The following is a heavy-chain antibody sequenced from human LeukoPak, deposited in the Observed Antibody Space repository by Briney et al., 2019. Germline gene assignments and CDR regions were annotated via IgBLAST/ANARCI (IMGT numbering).Heavy chain of an antibody. D-gene: IGHD2/OR15-2a*01. V-gene: IGHV3-7*01. CDR2: IKEDGSDK. CDR3: ARDRYFFA. CDR1: GFTFSNYW. J-gene: IGHJ5*02. Sequence: GGSLRLSCAASGFTFSNYWMSWVRQAPGKGLEWVANIKEDGSDKYYVDSVKGRFTISRDNAKNSLYLQMDSLRVEDTAVYYCARDRYFFAWGQGTLVTVSS.